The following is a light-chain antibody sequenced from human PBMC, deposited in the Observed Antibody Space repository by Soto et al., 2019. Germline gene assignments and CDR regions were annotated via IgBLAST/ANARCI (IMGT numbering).Light chain of an antibody. V-gene: IGKV3-20*01. J-gene: IGKJ1*01. CDR2: GAS. CDR1: QSVSSGH. CDR3: QQYGDSPKT. Sequence: EIVLTQSPGTLSLSPGERATLSCGASQSVSSGHLAWYQQKPGQAPRLLIYGASNRATGVPGRISASGSGSNFTLTISRLEPEDFAMYYCQQYGDSPKTFGQGTKGEI.